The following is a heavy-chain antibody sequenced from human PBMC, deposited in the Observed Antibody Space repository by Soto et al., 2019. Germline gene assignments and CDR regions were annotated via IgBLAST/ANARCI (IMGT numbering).Heavy chain of an antibody. CDR2: IYYSGST. D-gene: IGHD6-13*01. V-gene: IGHV4-59*01. J-gene: IGHJ4*02. Sequence: PSETLSLTGTVSGGSISSYYCSWIRQPPWKGLEWIGYIYYSGSTNYNPSLKSRVNISVDTSKNQFSLKLSSVTAADTAVYYCAGGRATPYGSSWYCFDYWGQGTLVTVSS. CDR1: GGSISSYY. CDR3: AGGRATPYGSSWYCFDY.